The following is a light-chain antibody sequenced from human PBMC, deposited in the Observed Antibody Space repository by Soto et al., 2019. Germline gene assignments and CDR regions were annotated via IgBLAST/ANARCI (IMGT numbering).Light chain of an antibody. V-gene: IGLV2-14*01. CDR2: EVS. Sequence: QSALTQPASVSRSPGQSITISCTGTSSDVGDYNYVSWYQQHPGKAPKLMIYEVSNRPSGVSNRFSGSKSGNTASLTISGLQAEDEADYYCSSYTSSYVFGTGTKLTVL. CDR1: SSDVGDYNY. J-gene: IGLJ1*01. CDR3: SSYTSSYV.